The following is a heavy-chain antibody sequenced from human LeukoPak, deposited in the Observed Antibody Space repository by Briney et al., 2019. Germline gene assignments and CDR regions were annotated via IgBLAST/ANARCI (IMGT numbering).Heavy chain of an antibody. Sequence: SENLSLKCTVSTGTISRYYWSWIRQPARKELHWIRRFYTSGSTNYNPSLKSRVTMSVDTSKNQFSLKLSSVTAGDTAVYYCARSPNWVGATRGGFDYWGEGTLVTVSS. J-gene: IGHJ4*02. CDR3: ARSPNWVGATRGGFDY. CDR1: TGTISRYY. D-gene: IGHD1-26*01. V-gene: IGHV4-4*07. CDR2: FYTSGST.